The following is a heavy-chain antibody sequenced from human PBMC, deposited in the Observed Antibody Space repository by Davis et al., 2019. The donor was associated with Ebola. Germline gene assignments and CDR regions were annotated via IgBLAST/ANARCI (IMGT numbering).Heavy chain of an antibody. V-gene: IGHV3-21*01. D-gene: IGHD1-26*01. Sequence: GESLKISCAASGFTFSSYSMNWVRQAPGKGLEWVSSISSSSSYIYYADSVKGRFTISRDNAKNSLYLQMNSLRAEDTAVYYCARASGSYVGYFDYWGQGTLVTVSS. CDR1: GFTFSSYS. CDR3: ARASGSYVGYFDY. CDR2: ISSSSSYI. J-gene: IGHJ4*02.